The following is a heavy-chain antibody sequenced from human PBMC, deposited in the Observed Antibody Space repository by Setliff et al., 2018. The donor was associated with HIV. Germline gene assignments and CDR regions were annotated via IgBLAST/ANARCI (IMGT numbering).Heavy chain of an antibody. V-gene: IGHV3-7*03. Sequence: SCAASGFTFSSYWMSWVRQAPGKGLEWVANIKQDGSEKYYVDSVKGRFTISRDNAKNSLYLQMNSLRAEDTAVYYCAREIVGATGWFDPWGQGTLVTVSS. CDR2: IKQDGSEK. CDR3: AREIVGATGWFDP. CDR1: GFTFSSYW. J-gene: IGHJ5*02. D-gene: IGHD1-26*01.